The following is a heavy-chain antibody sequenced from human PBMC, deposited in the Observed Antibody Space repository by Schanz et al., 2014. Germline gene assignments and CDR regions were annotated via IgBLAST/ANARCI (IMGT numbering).Heavy chain of an antibody. CDR3: ARKVVATIGGYYDN. J-gene: IGHJ4*02. D-gene: IGHD5-12*01. Sequence: EVQLVESGGGLVQPGGSLRLSCAASGFTFSDYWMSWVRQAPGKGLEWISYITYNGGTIYYADSVKGRFTISRDNAKNSLYLEMNSLRAEDTAVYYCARKVVATIGGYYDNWGQGTLVIVSS. CDR2: ITYNGGTI. V-gene: IGHV3-48*01. CDR1: GFTFSDYW.